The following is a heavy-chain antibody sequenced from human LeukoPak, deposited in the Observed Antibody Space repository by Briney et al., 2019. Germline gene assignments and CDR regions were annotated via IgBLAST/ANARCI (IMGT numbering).Heavy chain of an antibody. CDR1: GFTFSSYW. V-gene: IGHV3-74*01. Sequence: PGGSLRLSCAASGFTFSSYWMHWVRQAPGKGLVWVSRTNTDGSSTSYADSVKGRFTISRDNAKNTLYLQMNSLRAEDTAVYYCARDLGGGKDYWGQGTLVTVSS. J-gene: IGHJ4*02. D-gene: IGHD4-23*01. CDR3: ARDLGGGKDY. CDR2: TNTDGSST.